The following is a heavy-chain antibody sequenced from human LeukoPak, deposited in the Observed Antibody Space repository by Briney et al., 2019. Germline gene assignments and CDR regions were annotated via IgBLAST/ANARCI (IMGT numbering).Heavy chain of an antibody. CDR2: IIPIFGTA. CDR1: GGTFSSYA. D-gene: IGHD6-19*01. V-gene: IGHV1-69*06. CDR3: ARALHDSSGGYGPSSFYYYYMDV. J-gene: IGHJ6*03. Sequence: ASVKVSCKASGGTFSSYAISWVRQAPGQGLEWMGGIIPIFGTANYAQKFQGRVTITADKSTSTAYKELSRLRTEHTAVYSGARALHDSSGGYGPSSFYYYYMDVWGKGTTVTVSS.